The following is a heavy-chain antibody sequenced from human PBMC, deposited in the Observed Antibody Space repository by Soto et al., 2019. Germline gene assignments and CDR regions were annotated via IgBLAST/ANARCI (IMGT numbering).Heavy chain of an antibody. CDR2: INAGNGNT. J-gene: IGHJ4*02. CDR3: ARGIAPYYFDY. CDR1: GYTFTSYA. V-gene: IGHV1-3*05. Sequence: QVQLVQSGAEEKKPGASVKVCCKASGYTFTSYAMHWVRQAPGQRLEWMGWINAGNGNTKYSQKFQGRVTITRDTSASTAYMELSSLRSEDTAVYYCARGIAPYYFDYWGQGTLVTVSS. D-gene: IGHD6-13*01.